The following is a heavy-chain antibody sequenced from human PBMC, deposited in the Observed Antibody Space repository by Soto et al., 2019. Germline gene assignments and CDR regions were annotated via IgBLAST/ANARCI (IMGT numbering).Heavy chain of an antibody. J-gene: IGHJ4*02. CDR3: ARRGSGSDADY. Sequence: PVKGLEWVSAISGSGGSTYYADSVKGRFTISRDKSKNTLYLHMNSLRAEDTAVYYCARRGSGSDADYWGQGTGVTVSS. D-gene: IGHD1-26*01. V-gene: IGHV3-23*01. CDR2: ISGSGGST.